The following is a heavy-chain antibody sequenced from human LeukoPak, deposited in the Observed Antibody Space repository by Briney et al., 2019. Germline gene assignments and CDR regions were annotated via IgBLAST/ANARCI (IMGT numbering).Heavy chain of an antibody. CDR1: GYTFTSYF. CDR2: IIPIFGTA. D-gene: IGHD6-6*01. CDR3: ARGVAARPEGYYYYYMDV. Sequence: RASVKVSCKASGYTFTSYFMHWVRQAPGQGLEWMGGIIPIFGTANYAQKFQGRVTITADKSTSTAYMELSSLRSEDTAVYYCARGVAARPEGYYYYYMDVWGKGTTVTVSS. V-gene: IGHV1-69*06. J-gene: IGHJ6*03.